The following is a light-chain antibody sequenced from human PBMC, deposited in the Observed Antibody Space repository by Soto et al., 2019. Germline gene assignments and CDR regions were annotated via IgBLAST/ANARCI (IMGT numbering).Light chain of an antibody. V-gene: IGKV1-9*01. CDR2: IGS. Sequence: IQLTQSPSSLSASIGDRVTITCRASRGISGYLAWYQQKPGKAPKLLIDIGSTLHSGVPSRFTGSGSGTQFTLTIAGLQPEDLATYYCQQLDSYPLTFGGGTKV. CDR1: RGISGY. J-gene: IGKJ4*01. CDR3: QQLDSYPLT.